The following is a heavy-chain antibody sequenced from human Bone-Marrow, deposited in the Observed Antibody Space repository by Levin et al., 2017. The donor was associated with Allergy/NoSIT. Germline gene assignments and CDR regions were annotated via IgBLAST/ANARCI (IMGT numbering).Heavy chain of an antibody. CDR3: ARWGKIQGSGANWFDP. CDR1: GFTFSSYE. V-gene: IGHV3-48*03. J-gene: IGHJ5*02. D-gene: IGHD7-27*01. Sequence: SCAASGFTFSSYEMNWVRQAPGKGLEWVSYISSSGSTIYYADSVKGRFTISRDNAKNSLYLQMNSLRAEDTAVYYCARWGKIQGSGANWFDPWGQGTLVTVSS. CDR2: ISSSGSTI.